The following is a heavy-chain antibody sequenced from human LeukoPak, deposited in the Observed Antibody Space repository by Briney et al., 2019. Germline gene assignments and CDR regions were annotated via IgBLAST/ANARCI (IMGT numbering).Heavy chain of an antibody. CDR2: IYYTGAT. V-gene: IGHV4-59*08. J-gene: IGHJ6*02. CDR1: GGPLSGYF. Sequence: SETLSLTCTGSGGPLSGYFWSCIRQPPGHGLEFIGYIYYTGATLYNPSLKSRVTMSVDTSKNQFSLKLSSVTAADTAVYYCARHDPVGYYQHGMDVWGQGTTVTVSS. CDR3: ARHDPVGYYQHGMDV. D-gene: IGHD2-15*01.